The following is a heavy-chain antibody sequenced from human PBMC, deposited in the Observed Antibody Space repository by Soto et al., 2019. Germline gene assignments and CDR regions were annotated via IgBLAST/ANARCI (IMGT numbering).Heavy chain of an antibody. CDR3: TTGKTLLWFGEFVFDYYYYYYMDV. J-gene: IGHJ6*03. V-gene: IGHV3-15*01. CDR1: GFTFSNAW. CDR2: IKSKTDGGTT. Sequence: GGSLRLSCAASGFTFSNAWMSWVRQAPGKGLEWVGRIKSKTDGGTTDYAAPVKGRFTISRDDSKNTLYLQMNSLKTEDTAVYYCTTGKTLLWFGEFVFDYYYYYYMDVWGKGTTVTVSS. D-gene: IGHD3-10*01.